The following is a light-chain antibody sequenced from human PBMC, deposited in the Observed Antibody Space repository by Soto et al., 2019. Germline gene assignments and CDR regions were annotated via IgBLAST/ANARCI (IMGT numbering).Light chain of an antibody. Sequence: EIVMTQSPATLSVSPGERATLSCRASQSVSSNLAWYQQKPGKAPRLLIYGASTMATGIPARFSVSGSVTEFTLTISSLQSEDVPVYYCQPYNNWPMYNFGQGTKLEIK. J-gene: IGKJ2*01. CDR1: QSVSSN. CDR3: QPYNNWPMYN. CDR2: GAS. V-gene: IGKV3-15*01.